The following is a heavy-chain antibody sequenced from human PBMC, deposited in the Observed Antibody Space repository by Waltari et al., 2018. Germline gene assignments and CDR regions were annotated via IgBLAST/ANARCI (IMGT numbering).Heavy chain of an antibody. CDR3: ARVPSSSWSDAFDI. J-gene: IGHJ3*02. Sequence: EVQLVESGGGLVQPGGSLRLSCAASGFTFSSYSMNWVRQAPGKGLEWVSYISSSSSTIYYADSVKGRFTISRDNAKNSLYLQMNSLRAEDTAVYYCARVPSSSWSDAFDIWGQGTMVTVSS. CDR2: ISSSSSTI. CDR1: GFTFSSYS. V-gene: IGHV3-48*04. D-gene: IGHD6-13*01.